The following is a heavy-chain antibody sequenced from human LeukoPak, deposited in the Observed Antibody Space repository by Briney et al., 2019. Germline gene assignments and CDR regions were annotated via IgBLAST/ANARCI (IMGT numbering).Heavy chain of an antibody. Sequence: SETLSLTCAVYGGSFSGYYWSWIRQPPGKGLEWIGEINHSGGTNYNPSLKSRVTISVDTSKNQFSLKLSSVTAADTAVYYCARGATGYCSSTSSYVGWFDPWGQGTLVTVSS. J-gene: IGHJ5*02. CDR3: ARGATGYCSSTSSYVGWFDP. V-gene: IGHV4-34*01. CDR1: GGSFSGYY. CDR2: INHSGGT. D-gene: IGHD2-2*03.